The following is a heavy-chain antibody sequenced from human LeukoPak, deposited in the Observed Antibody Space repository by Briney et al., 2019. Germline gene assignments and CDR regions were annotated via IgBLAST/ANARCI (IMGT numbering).Heavy chain of an antibody. J-gene: IGHJ4*02. V-gene: IGHV1-69*13. CDR3: AASLDY. Sequence: SVNLSCKPSGGTSSTYAISTGPQAPGHGIGWMGGIITIFGTASYAQKFEGRVTITADESTSTAYMELSSVRSEDTAVYYCAASLDYWGQGTLVTVSS. CDR2: IITIFGTA. CDR1: GGTSSTYA.